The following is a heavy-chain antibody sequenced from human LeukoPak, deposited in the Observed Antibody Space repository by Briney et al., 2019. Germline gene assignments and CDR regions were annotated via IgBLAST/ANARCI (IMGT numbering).Heavy chain of an antibody. J-gene: IGHJ4*02. CDR2: IKQDGSEK. CDR1: GFTFSTYW. D-gene: IGHD2-15*01. V-gene: IGHV3-7*01. CDR3: ARDWSPVVVAASRFY. Sequence: GGCLRLSCAASGFTFSTYWMSWVRQAPGKGLEWVAIIKQDGSEKYYVDSVKGRFTISRDNAKNSLYLQMNSLRAEDTAVYYCARDWSPVVVAASRFYWGQGTLVTVSS.